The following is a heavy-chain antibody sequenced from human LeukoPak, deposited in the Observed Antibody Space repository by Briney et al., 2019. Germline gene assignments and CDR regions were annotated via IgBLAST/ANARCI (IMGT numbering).Heavy chain of an antibody. CDR1: GGSFSGYY. J-gene: IGHJ4*02. D-gene: IGHD3-22*01. Sequence: SETLSLTCAVYGGSFSGYYWSWIRQPPGKGLEWIGEINHSGSTNYNPSLKSRVTISVDTSKNQFSLKLSSVTAADTAVYYCAREIKPVVISGYFDYWGQGTLVTVSS. V-gene: IGHV4-34*01. CDR3: AREIKPVVISGYFDY. CDR2: INHSGST.